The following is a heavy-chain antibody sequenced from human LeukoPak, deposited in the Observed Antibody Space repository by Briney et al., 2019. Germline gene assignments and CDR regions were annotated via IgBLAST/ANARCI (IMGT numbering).Heavy chain of an antibody. Sequence: GGSLRLSCAASGFTFSSYGMHWVRQAPGKGLEWVAVISYDGSNKYYADSVKGRFTISRDNSKNTLYLQMNSLRAGDTAVYYCAKDGASSSWYNGHFDYWGQGTLVTVSS. CDR3: AKDGASSSWYNGHFDY. CDR1: GFTFSSYG. D-gene: IGHD6-13*01. J-gene: IGHJ4*02. V-gene: IGHV3-30*18. CDR2: ISYDGSNK.